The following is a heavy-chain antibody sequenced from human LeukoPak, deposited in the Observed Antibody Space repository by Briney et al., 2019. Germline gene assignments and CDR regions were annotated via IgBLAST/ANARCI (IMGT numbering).Heavy chain of an antibody. J-gene: IGHJ4*02. CDR3: AKSGNGAYFDY. CDR2: IRGSGDTP. CDR1: GFIFSSYD. Sequence: GGSLRLSCAASGFIFSSYDMSWVRQAPGKGLEWVSAIRGSGDTPNYADSVKGGVTISRDNSKNTLYLLMNSLRAEDTAVYYCAKSGNGAYFDYWGQGTLVTVSS. D-gene: IGHD5-12*01. V-gene: IGHV3-23*01.